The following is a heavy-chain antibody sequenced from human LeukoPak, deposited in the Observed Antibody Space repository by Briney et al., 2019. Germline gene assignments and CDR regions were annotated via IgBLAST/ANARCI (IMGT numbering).Heavy chain of an antibody. D-gene: IGHD6-13*01. V-gene: IGHV3-30*04. Sequence: PGGSLRLSCEASGFTFSSYAMHWVRQAPGKGLEWVAVISYDGSNKYYADSVKGRFTISRDNSKNTLYLQMNSLRAEDTAVYYCARERGSSWYGVGDYWGQGTLVTVSS. CDR1: GFTFSSYA. J-gene: IGHJ4*02. CDR3: ARERGSSWYGVGDY. CDR2: ISYDGSNK.